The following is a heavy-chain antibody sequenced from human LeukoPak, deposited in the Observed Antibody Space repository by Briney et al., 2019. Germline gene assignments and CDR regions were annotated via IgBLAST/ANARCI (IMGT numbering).Heavy chain of an antibody. Sequence: PGGSLRLSCAASAFTFSSYAMTWVRQVPGKGLQWVSSICGSVGGTYYADSVKGRFTTSRDNSKNTLFLQMNRLRAEDTAVYYCAKKFSGSCSSGCDYWGQGTLVTVSS. CDR2: ICGSVGGT. CDR3: AKKFSGSCSSGCDY. J-gene: IGHJ4*02. CDR1: AFTFSSYA. D-gene: IGHD2-15*01. V-gene: IGHV3-23*01.